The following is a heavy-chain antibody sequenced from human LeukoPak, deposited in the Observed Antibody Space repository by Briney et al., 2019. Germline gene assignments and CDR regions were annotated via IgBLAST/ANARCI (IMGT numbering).Heavy chain of an antibody. CDR2: INLSGSAQ. D-gene: IGHD3/OR15-3a*01. CDR3: AASGLHNY. V-gene: IGHV3-7*01. Sequence: EGSLRLSCSTSGFPLSAYWMNWVRQAPGKGPEWVANINLSGSAQYYVDSVKGRCTISTDNTKNSLYLQMNSLRVEDTAVYYCAASGLHNYCGHRTLVTVSS. J-gene: IGHJ4*01. CDR1: GFPLSAYW.